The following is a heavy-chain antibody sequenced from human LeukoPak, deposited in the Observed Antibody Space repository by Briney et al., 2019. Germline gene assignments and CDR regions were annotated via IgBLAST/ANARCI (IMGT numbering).Heavy chain of an antibody. CDR2: ISGSGGST. J-gene: IGHJ4*02. D-gene: IGHD3-22*01. CDR1: GFTFSSYA. V-gene: IGHV3-23*01. CDR3: AKGLPRPYYYDSSGYYPLDY. Sequence: GGSLRLSCAASGFTFSSYAMSWVRQAPGKGLEWVSAISGSGGSTYYADSVKSRFTISRDNSKNTLYLQMNSLRAEDTAVYYCAKGLPRPYYYDSSGYYPLDYWGQGTLVTVSS.